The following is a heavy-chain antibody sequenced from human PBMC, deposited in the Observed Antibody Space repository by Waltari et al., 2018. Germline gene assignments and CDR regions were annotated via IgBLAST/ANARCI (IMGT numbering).Heavy chain of an antibody. D-gene: IGHD6-19*01. V-gene: IGHV3-66*02. Sequence: EVQLVESGGGLVQPGGSLRLSCAASGFTVSSNYMRWVRQAPGKGLEWVSVIYSGGSTYYADSVKGRFTISRDNSKNTLYLQMNSLRAEDTAVYYCARDSIAVAGKYYYYYGMDVWGQGTTVTVSS. CDR2: IYSGGST. CDR1: GFTVSSNY. J-gene: IGHJ6*02. CDR3: ARDSIAVAGKYYYYYGMDV.